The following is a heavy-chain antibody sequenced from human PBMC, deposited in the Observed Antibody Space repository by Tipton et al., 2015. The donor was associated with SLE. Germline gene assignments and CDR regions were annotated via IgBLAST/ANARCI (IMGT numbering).Heavy chain of an antibody. V-gene: IGHV4-38-2*01. CDR3: AKAGRAWYFDF. CDR2: IYHNGRM. Sequence: TLSLTCDVSGYSIRSGFYWGWIRQPPGKRLEWVGAIYHNGRMYYNPSLKSRLTVSVDTSKNQFSLRLTSVTAADAAVYYCAKAGRAWYFDFWGRGTHVTVSS. J-gene: IGHJ2*01. D-gene: IGHD6-25*01. CDR1: GYSIRSGFY.